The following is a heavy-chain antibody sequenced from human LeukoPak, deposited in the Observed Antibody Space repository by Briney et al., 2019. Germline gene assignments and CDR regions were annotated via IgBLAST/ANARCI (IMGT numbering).Heavy chain of an antibody. V-gene: IGHV3-11*04. CDR3: ARDISEERLAWWGHPPYYFDY. D-gene: IGHD2-8*02. CDR1: GFTFSDYY. Sequence: GGSLRLSCAASGFTFSDYYMSWIRQAPGKGLEWVSYISSSGSTIYYADSVKGRFTISRDNAKNSLYLQMNSLRAEDTAVYYCARDISEERLAWWGHPPYYFDYWGQGTLVTVSS. J-gene: IGHJ4*02. CDR2: ISSSGSTI.